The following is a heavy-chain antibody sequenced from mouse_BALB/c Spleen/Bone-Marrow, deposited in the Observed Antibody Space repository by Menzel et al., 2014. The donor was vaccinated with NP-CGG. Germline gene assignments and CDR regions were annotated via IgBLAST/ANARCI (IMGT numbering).Heavy chain of an antibody. CDR1: GYAFSSHW. Sequence: LVESGAELVRPGSSVKISCKASGYAFSSHWMNWVKQRPGQGLEWIGQIYPGDGDTNYNGKFKGKATLTADKSSSTAYMQLSSLTSEDSAVYFCARNSGAMDYWGQGTSVTVSS. D-gene: IGHD3-1*01. J-gene: IGHJ4*01. CDR3: ARNSGAMDY. CDR2: IYPGDGDT. V-gene: IGHV1-80*01.